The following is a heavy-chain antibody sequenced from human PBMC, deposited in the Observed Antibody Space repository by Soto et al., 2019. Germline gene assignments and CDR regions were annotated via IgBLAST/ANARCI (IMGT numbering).Heavy chain of an antibody. CDR2: INPSGIT. Sequence: SETLSLTCAVYGASFSGSYWTWIRQPPGKGLEWIGEINPSGITNYNPSLKSRVTISVDTSKNHFSLKLRSLTAADTAVYYCARVTLCRRLVVPADIFYYYYGMDVCGHGTTVAVYS. J-gene: IGHJ6*02. CDR3: ARVTLCRRLVVPADIFYYYYGMDV. D-gene: IGHD2-2*01. V-gene: IGHV4-34*01. CDR1: GASFSGSY.